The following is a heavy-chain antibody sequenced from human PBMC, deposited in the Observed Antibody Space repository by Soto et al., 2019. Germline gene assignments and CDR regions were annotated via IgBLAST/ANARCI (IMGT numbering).Heavy chain of an antibody. Sequence: QVLLVESGGGVVQPGRSLRLSCAASGFIFSSYAMHWVRQAPGKGLEWVAVISYDGSNKYYADSVKGRFTISRDNSKNTLYLQMNSLRAEDTAVYYCAREDIAVAADYWGQGTLVTVSS. J-gene: IGHJ4*02. CDR1: GFIFSSYA. CDR2: ISYDGSNK. CDR3: AREDIAVAADY. D-gene: IGHD6-19*01. V-gene: IGHV3-30-3*01.